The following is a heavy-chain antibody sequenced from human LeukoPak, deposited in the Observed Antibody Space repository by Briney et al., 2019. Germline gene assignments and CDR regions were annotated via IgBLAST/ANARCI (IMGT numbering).Heavy chain of an antibody. CDR1: GYSFTSYW. D-gene: IGHD5-18*01. CDR2: IYPGDSDT. J-gene: IGHJ6*03. V-gene: IGHV5-51*01. CDR3: ARRGYSYGPGGYYYMDV. Sequence: ESLKISCKGSGYSFTSYWIGWVRQMPGKGLEWMGIIYPGDSDTRYSPSFQGQVTISADKSISTAYLQWSSLKASDTAMYYCARRGYSYGPGGYYYMDVWGKGTTVTVSS.